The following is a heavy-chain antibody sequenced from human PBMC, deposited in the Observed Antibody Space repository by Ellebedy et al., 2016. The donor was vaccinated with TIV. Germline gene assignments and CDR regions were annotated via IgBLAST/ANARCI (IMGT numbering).Heavy chain of an antibody. CDR1: GFIFSSYG. V-gene: IGHV3-30*03. CDR2: ISYDGSNK. D-gene: IGHD3-10*01. J-gene: IGHJ5*02. CDR3: ARDGAPSMIRGIVHNWFDP. Sequence: GGSLRLSXAASGFIFSSYGIHWVRQAPGKGLEWVAVISYDGSNKFYADSVKGRFTIARDDSKNTVFLEMSSLRADDTAVYYCARDGAPSMIRGIVHNWFDPWGQGTLVAVSS.